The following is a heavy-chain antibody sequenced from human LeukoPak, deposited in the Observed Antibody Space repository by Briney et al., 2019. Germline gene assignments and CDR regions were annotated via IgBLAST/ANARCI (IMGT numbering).Heavy chain of an antibody. D-gene: IGHD2-2*02. CDR3: ASLGVVPAAIGAFDI. J-gene: IGHJ3*02. CDR2: IYTSGST. CDR1: GGSISSGSYY. V-gene: IGHV4-61*02. Sequence: SQTLSLTCTVSGGSISSGSYYWSWIRQPAGKGLEWIGRIYTSGSTNYNPSLKSRVTISVDTSKNQFSLKLSSVTAADTAVYYCASLGVVPAAIGAFDIWGQGTMVTVSS.